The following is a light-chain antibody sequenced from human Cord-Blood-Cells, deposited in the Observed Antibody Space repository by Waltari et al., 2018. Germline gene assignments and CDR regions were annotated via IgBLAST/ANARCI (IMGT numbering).Light chain of an antibody. CDR1: QSVSSY. Sequence: DIVLTQSPATLSLSPGERATLSCRASQSVSSYLAWYQQKPGQAPRLHIYDASNRATGIPARFSGSGSGTDFTLTISCLEPEDFAVYDGQQRSNWPLTFGGGTKVEIK. V-gene: IGKV3-11*01. CDR3: QQRSNWPLT. CDR2: DAS. J-gene: IGKJ4*01.